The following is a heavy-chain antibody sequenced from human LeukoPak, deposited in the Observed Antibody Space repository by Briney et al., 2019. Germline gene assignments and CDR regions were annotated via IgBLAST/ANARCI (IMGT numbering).Heavy chain of an antibody. CDR1: GGSISSYY. V-gene: IGHV4-59*01. Sequence: PSETLSLTCTVSGGSISSYYWSWIRQPPGKGLEWIGYIYYSGSTNYSPSLKSRVTISVDTSKNQFSLKLSSVTAADTAVYYCARTTVTTFDYWGQGNLVTVSS. D-gene: IGHD4-17*01. J-gene: IGHJ4*02. CDR2: IYYSGST. CDR3: ARTTVTTFDY.